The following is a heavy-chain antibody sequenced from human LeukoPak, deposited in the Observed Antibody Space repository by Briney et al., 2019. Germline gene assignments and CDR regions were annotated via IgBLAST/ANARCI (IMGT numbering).Heavy chain of an antibody. J-gene: IGHJ4*02. CDR3: ARGPCTNGVCTRGYFDY. Sequence: GASVKVSCKASGGTFSSYAISWVRQAPGQGLEWMGGIIPIFGTANYAQKFQGRVTITADKSTSTAYMELSSLRSEDTAVYYCARGPCTNGVCTRGYFDYWGQGTLVTVSS. CDR2: IIPIFGTA. CDR1: GGTFSSYA. D-gene: IGHD2-8*01. V-gene: IGHV1-69*06.